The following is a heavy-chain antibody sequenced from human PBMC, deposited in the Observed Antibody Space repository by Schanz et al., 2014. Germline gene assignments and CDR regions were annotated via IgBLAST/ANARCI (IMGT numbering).Heavy chain of an antibody. CDR1: GYTFTSSG. J-gene: IGHJ4*02. D-gene: IGHD3-22*01. V-gene: IGHV7-4-1*02. CDR3: AREDYLDSSGYSCGY. Sequence: QVQLVQSGAEVKKPGASVKVSCKASGYTFTSSGFSWVRQAPGQGLEWMGWINTHTGNPTYAQGFTGRFVFSLDTSVSTAYLQISSLKADDTAVYYCAREDYLDSSGYSCGYWGQGTLVTVSS. CDR2: INTHTGNP.